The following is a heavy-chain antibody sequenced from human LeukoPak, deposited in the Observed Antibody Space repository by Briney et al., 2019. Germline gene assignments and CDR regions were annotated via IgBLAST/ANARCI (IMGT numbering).Heavy chain of an antibody. V-gene: IGHV3-23*01. CDR1: GFTFSSYA. D-gene: IGHD3-3*01. CDR2: ISGSGGTT. J-gene: IGHJ6*02. Sequence: AGGSLRLSCAASGFTFSSYAMSWVRQAPGKGQEWVSSISGSGGTTYYADSVKGRFTISRDNSKNTLYLQMNSLRAEDTAVYYCTKDLTSWSGYSPYYGMDVWGQGTTVTVSS. CDR3: TKDLTSWSGYSPYYGMDV.